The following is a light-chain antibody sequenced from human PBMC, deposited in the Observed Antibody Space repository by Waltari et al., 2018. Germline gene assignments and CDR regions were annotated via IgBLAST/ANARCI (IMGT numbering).Light chain of an antibody. V-gene: IGKV3-15*01. CDR1: QTIGTS. CDR2: RTS. CDR3: QQYNNWPPGT. Sequence: SMSPGERATLSCRTSQTIGTSLAWYQQRPGQAPRLLIYRTSTRATGIPDRFSGSGSESEFTLTISSLQSEDVAVYYCQQYNNWPPGTFGQGTKVEI. J-gene: IGKJ1*01.